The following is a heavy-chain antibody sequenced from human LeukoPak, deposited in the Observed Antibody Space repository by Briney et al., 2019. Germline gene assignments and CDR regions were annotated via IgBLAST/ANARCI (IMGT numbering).Heavy chain of an antibody. CDR1: GGSISSSSYY. V-gene: IGHV4-39*07. Sequence: SETLSLTCTVSGGSISSSSYYWGWIRQPPGKGLEWIGSIYHSGSTYYNPSLKSRVTISVDTSKNQFSLKLSSVTAADTAVYYCARTNTDEGWFDPWGQGTLVTVSS. CDR2: IYHSGST. J-gene: IGHJ5*02. CDR3: ARTNTDEGWFDP.